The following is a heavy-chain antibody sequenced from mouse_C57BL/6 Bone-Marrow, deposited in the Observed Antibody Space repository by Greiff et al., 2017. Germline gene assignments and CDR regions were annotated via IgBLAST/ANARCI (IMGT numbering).Heavy chain of an antibody. J-gene: IGHJ2*01. Sequence: QVQLKQSGAELVKPGASVKLSCKASGYTFTEYTIHWVKQRSGQGLEWIGWFYPGRGSIKYNEKFKDKATLTADKSSSTVYMELSRLTSEVSAVYFCARHEDYGSSYVRGYFDYWGQGTTLTVSS. CDR2: FYPGRGSI. V-gene: IGHV1-62-2*01. CDR3: ARHEDYGSSYVRGYFDY. D-gene: IGHD1-1*01. CDR1: GYTFTEYT.